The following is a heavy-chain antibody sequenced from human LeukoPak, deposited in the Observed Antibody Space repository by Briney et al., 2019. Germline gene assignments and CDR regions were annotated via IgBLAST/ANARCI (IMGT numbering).Heavy chain of an antibody. CDR2: IYYSGSS. D-gene: IGHD4-23*01. J-gene: IGHJ6*03. V-gene: IGHV4-39*07. Sequence: SETLSLTCTVSGGSISRNNYYWDWIRQPPGKGLEYIGSIYYSGSSNYNPSLKSRVTISVDTSKNQFSLKLRSVTAADTAVYFCAREGPYGGNSVWGGYYYYYMDVWGKGTTVTVSS. CDR3: AREGPYGGNSVWGGYYYYYMDV. CDR1: GGSISRNNYY.